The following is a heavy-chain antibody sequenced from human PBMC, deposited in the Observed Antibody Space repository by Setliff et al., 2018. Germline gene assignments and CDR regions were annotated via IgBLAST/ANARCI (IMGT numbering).Heavy chain of an antibody. CDR2: IIPILGIA. Sequence: SVKVSCKASGGTFSSYAISWVRQAPGQGLEWMGGIIPILGIADYAQKFQGRVTITADESTSTAYMELSSLRSEDTAVYYCARGMGSGSYYWFDPWGQGTLVTVSS. J-gene: IGHJ5*02. CDR3: ARGMGSGSYYWFDP. CDR1: GGTFSSYA. D-gene: IGHD3-10*01. V-gene: IGHV1-69*10.